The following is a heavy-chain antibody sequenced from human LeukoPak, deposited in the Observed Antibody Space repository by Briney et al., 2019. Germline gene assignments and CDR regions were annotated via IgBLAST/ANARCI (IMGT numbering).Heavy chain of an antibody. CDR2: IRSDGDNK. J-gene: IGHJ6*03. CDR3: AKNHGSGSYDYYYYYMDV. CDR1: GFTLSDYG. Sequence: GGSLRLSCAPSGFTLSDYGMHWIRPAPGKGMEWVAFIRSDGDNKYYAESKKGRFTISRDNSENTLYLQVNSLRAEDTAVYYCAKNHGSGSYDYYYYYMDVWGKGTTVTVSS. V-gene: IGHV3-30*02. D-gene: IGHD3-10*01.